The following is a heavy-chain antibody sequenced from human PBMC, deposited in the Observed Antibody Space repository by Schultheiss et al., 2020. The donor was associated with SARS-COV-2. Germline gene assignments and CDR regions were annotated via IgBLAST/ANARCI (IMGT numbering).Heavy chain of an antibody. CDR2: IYPGDADA. CDR1: GYRFTNYW. Sequence: GESLKISCQGSGYRFTNYWISWVRQMPGKGLEWMGIIYPGDADAIYGPSFEGQVTFSADTSISTVYLQWSSLKASDNAMYYCARQSYGDYGIDHWGQGTMVTVSS. J-gene: IGHJ4*02. D-gene: IGHD4-17*01. V-gene: IGHV5-51*01. CDR3: ARQSYGDYGIDH.